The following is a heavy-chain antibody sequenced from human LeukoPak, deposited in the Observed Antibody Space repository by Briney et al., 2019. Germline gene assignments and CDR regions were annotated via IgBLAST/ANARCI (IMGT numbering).Heavy chain of an antibody. V-gene: IGHV4-30-2*01. CDR3: ARGSIVGATPFDY. D-gene: IGHD1-26*01. CDR1: GGSISSGGYY. J-gene: IGHJ4*02. Sequence: SETLSLTCTVSGGSISSGGYYWSWIRQPPGKGLEWIGYIYHSGSTYYNPSLKSRVTISVDRSKNQFSLKLSSVTAADTAVYYCARGSIVGATPFDYWGQGTLVTVSS. CDR2: IYHSGST.